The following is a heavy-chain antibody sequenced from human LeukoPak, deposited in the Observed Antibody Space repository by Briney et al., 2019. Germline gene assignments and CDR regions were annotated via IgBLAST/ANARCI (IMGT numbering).Heavy chain of an antibody. CDR2: ISAYNGNT. CDR3: ARDLIRIAAAGTSPFDI. Sequence: ASVKVSCKASGYTFTSYGISWVRQAPGQGLEWMGWISAYNGNTNYAQKLQGRVTMTTDTSTSTAYMELRSLRSDDTAVYYCARDLIRIAAAGTSPFDIWGQGTMVTVSS. J-gene: IGHJ3*02. CDR1: GYTFTSYG. D-gene: IGHD6-13*01. V-gene: IGHV1-18*01.